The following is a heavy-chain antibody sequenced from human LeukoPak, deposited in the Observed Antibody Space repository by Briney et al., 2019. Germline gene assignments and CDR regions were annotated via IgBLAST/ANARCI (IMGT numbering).Heavy chain of an antibody. CDR3: ARTSTGGSDYDILTGYYNRRGAFDY. D-gene: IGHD3-9*01. V-gene: IGHV3-11*01. Sequence: GGSLRLSCAASGFTFSDYYMSWIRQAPGKGLEWVSYISSSGSTIYYADSVKGRFTISRDNAKNSLYLQMNSLRAEDTAVYYCARTSTGGSDYDILTGYYNRRGAFDYWGQGTLVTVSS. CDR2: ISSSGSTI. CDR1: GFTFSDYY. J-gene: IGHJ4*02.